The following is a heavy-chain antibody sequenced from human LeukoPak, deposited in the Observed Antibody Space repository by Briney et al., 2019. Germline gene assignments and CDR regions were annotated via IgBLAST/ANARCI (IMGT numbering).Heavy chain of an antibody. CDR2: MNPNSGNT. CDR3: ARGPYGSGSYRFDY. Sequence: ASVKVSCEASGYTFTSYDINWVRQATGQGLEWMGWMNPNSGNTGYAQKFQGRVTMTRNTSISTAYMELSSLRSEDTAVYYCARGPYGSGSYRFDYWGQGTLVTVSS. J-gene: IGHJ4*02. V-gene: IGHV1-8*01. D-gene: IGHD3-10*01. CDR1: GYTFTSYD.